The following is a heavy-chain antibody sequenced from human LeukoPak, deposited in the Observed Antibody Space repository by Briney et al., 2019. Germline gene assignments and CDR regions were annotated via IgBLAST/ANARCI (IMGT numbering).Heavy chain of an antibody. CDR1: GGSINTYY. CDR2: IYYTGST. Sequence: TSETVSLTCTVSGGSINTYYWSWIRQPPGKGLEWIGYIYYTGSTNYNPSLKSRVTISVDTSKNQFSLKLSSVTAADTAVYYCARHYGPWGQGTLVTVSS. D-gene: IGHD3-16*01. J-gene: IGHJ5*02. CDR3: ARHYGP. V-gene: IGHV4-59*01.